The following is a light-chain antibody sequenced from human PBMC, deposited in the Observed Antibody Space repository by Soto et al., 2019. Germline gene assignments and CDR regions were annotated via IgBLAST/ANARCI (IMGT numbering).Light chain of an antibody. CDR2: WAS. V-gene: IGKV4-1*01. Sequence: DIVMTQSPDSLALSLGERATINCKSSQSVLYSSNNKNYLAWYQQKPGQPPKLLIYWASTRESGVPDRFSGSGSGTDFTLTISSLQAADVAVYYCQQYYSTPWTFGQGTKVDXK. CDR1: QSVLYSSNNKNY. CDR3: QQYYSTPWT. J-gene: IGKJ1*01.